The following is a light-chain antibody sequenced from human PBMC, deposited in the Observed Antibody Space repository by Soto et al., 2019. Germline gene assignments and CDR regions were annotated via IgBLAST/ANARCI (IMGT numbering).Light chain of an antibody. Sequence: DIQMTQSPSSLSAAVGDRVTITCRASQDIRNNLGWYQHKPGKAPKRLIYAASNLQSGVPSRFSGSGYGTECTLTISSLQPEDFATYYCLQQNNYPRVTFGQGTQVEIK. CDR2: AAS. J-gene: IGKJ1*01. V-gene: IGKV1-17*01. CDR1: QDIRNN. CDR3: LQQNNYPRVT.